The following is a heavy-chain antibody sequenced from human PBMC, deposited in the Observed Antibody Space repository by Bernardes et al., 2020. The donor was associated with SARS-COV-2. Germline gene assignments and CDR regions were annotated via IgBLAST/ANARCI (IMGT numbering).Heavy chain of an antibody. CDR3: AGELINSFDY. D-gene: IGHD1-1*01. CDR1: GFTFSSYA. Sequence: GGSLRLSCAASGFTFSSYAMHWVRQAPGKGLEWVAVISYDGSNKYYADSVKGRFTISRDNSKNTLYLQMNSLRAEDTAVYYCAGELINSFDYWGQGTLVTVSS. CDR2: ISYDGSNK. J-gene: IGHJ4*02. V-gene: IGHV3-30-3*01.